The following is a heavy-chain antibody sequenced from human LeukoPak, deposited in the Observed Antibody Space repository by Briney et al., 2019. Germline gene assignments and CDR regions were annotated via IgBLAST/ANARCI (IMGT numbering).Heavy chain of an antibody. V-gene: IGHV3-7*01. Sequence: GGSLILSCAASGFTFSTYWMSWVRQAPGKGLEWVANTKEDGGEKYYVDSVKGRFTISRDNAKNTLYLQMNNLRAEDTAIYYCATDSYVSGSYYRLFYWGQGTLVTVSS. CDR2: TKEDGGEK. D-gene: IGHD3-10*01. J-gene: IGHJ4*02. CDR3: ATDSYVSGSYYRLFY. CDR1: GFTFSTYW.